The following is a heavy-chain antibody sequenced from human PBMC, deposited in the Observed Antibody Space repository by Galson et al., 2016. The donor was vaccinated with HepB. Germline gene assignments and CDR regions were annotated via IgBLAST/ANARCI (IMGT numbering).Heavy chain of an antibody. D-gene: IGHD2-15*01. J-gene: IGHJ1*01. CDR2: VSGHAGST. CDR1: GFPFNTYA. CDR3: AKANIIMVTLGVFLDT. Sequence: SLRLSCAASGFPFNTYAMTWVRQAPGKGLEWVSGVSGHAGSTYYADSVKGRFAISRDNFKNTLYLRMNSLRADDTAVYYCAKANIIMVTLGVFLDTWGQGTLVTVS. V-gene: IGHV3-23*01.